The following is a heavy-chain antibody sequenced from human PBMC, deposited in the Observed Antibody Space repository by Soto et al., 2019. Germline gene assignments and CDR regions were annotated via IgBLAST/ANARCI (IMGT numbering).Heavy chain of an antibody. V-gene: IGHV1-8*01. J-gene: IGHJ6*02. CDR2: MSPNSGAT. D-gene: IGHD1-1*01. CDR1: GYTFTTYD. CDR3: ARGVDAGVDV. Sequence: ASVKVSCKASGYTFTTYDINWVRQATGQGLEWMGWMSPNSGATGYAQKFQGRVTMTRDTSISTAYMELSNLRSEDTAIYYCARGVDAGVDVWGQGPTVTVAS.